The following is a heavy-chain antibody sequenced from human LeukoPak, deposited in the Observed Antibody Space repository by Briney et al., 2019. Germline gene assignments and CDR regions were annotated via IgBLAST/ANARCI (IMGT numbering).Heavy chain of an antibody. J-gene: IGHJ3*02. CDR2: INPNTGGT. Sequence: ASVKVSCKAFGYTFTGYFLQWVRQAPGQGLEWMGRINPNTGGTKYTQKFQGRVTMTRDTSITTAYMELNNLRSDDTAVYYCAIAGGGSDAFDIWGQGTVVTVSS. CDR1: GYTFTGYF. V-gene: IGHV1-2*06. CDR3: AIAGGGSDAFDI. D-gene: IGHD2-15*01.